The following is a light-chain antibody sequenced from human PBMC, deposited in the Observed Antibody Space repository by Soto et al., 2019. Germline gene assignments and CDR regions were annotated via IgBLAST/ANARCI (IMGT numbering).Light chain of an antibody. Sequence: EIVLTQSPATLSLSPGERATLSCRASQSVSSYLAWYQQKPGQAPRLLIYEASNRATGIPARFSGSGSGTDFTLTINSLEPEDFAVYYCQQRSDWPLTFGGGTKVDI. CDR2: EAS. J-gene: IGKJ4*01. CDR1: QSVSSY. CDR3: QQRSDWPLT. V-gene: IGKV3-11*01.